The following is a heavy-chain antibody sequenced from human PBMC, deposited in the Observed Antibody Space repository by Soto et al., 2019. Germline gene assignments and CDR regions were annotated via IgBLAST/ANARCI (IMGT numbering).Heavy chain of an antibody. D-gene: IGHD3-22*01. Sequence: GASVKVSCKASGYTFTSYGISWVRQAPGQGLEWMGWISAYNGNTNYAQKLQGRVTMTTDTSTSTAYMELRSLRSDDTAVYYCARDASPHYYDSSGYYVLFLGHFEYWGQGTLVTVSS. J-gene: IGHJ4*02. CDR1: GYTFTSYG. V-gene: IGHV1-18*01. CDR3: ARDASPHYYDSSGYYVLFLGHFEY. CDR2: ISAYNGNT.